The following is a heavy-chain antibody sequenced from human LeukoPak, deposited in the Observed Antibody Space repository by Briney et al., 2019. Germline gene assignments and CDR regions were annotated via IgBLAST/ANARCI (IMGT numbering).Heavy chain of an antibody. CDR3: AIPPGYCGNDCSFDH. V-gene: IGHV5-51*01. CDR2: IYPGDYET. D-gene: IGHD2-21*02. Sequence: GESLKISCEGSGSRFSNYWIGWVRQMPGKGLGWMGIIYPGDYETRYSPSFQGLVTISVDKSISTAYLQWSSLKASDTAMYYCAIPPGYCGNDCSFDHWGQGTLVTVSS. J-gene: IGHJ4*02. CDR1: GSRFSNYW.